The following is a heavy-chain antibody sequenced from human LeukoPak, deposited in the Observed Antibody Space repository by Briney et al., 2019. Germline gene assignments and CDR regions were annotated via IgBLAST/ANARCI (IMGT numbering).Heavy chain of an antibody. V-gene: IGHV4-59*01. CDR1: GGSISSYY. CDR2: IYYSGST. Sequence: SETPSLTCTVSGGSISSYYWSWIRQPPGKGLEWIGYIYYSGSTNYNPSLKSRVTISVDTSKNQFSLKLSSVTAADTAVYYCARQSEGYYDILTGYYSYYFDYWGQGTLVTVSS. D-gene: IGHD3-9*01. CDR3: ARQSEGYYDILTGYYSYYFDY. J-gene: IGHJ4*02.